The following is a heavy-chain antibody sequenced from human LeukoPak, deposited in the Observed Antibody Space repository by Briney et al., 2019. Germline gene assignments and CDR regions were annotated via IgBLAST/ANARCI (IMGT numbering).Heavy chain of an antibody. D-gene: IGHD6-13*01. V-gene: IGHV4-4*07. CDR2: IYTSGST. J-gene: IGHJ6*02. CDR1: GGSISSYY. Sequence: PSETLSLTCTVSGGSISSYYWSWIRQPAGKGLEWIGRIYTSGSTNYNPSLKSRVTMSVDTSKNQFSLKLSSVTAADTAVYYCVRDGRIAAAGPYYYYGMDVWGQGTTVTVSS. CDR3: VRDGRIAAAGPYYYYGMDV.